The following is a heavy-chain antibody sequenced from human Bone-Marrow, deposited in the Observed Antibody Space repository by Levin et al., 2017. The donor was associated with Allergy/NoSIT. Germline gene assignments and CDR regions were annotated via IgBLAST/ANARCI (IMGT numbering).Heavy chain of an antibody. CDR2: IYSSGAT. CDR3: ARDQGYAMDV. V-gene: IGHV3-53*01. CDR1: GFTVSRNS. Sequence: GESLKISCAVSGFTVSRNSMSWVRQAPGKGLEWVSVIYSSGATYYTDSVKGRFTISRDNSKNTLYLEMSSPRAEDTAVYYCARDQGYAMDVWGQGTTVIVSS. J-gene: IGHJ6*02.